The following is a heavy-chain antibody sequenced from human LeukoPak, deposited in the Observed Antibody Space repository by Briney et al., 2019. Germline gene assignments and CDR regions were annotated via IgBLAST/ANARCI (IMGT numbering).Heavy chain of an antibody. CDR3: ARFHRGWYFDY. CDR1: GFTVSSNS. J-gene: IGHJ4*02. Sequence: PGGSLRLSCVASGFTVSSNSMNWVRQAPGKGLEWVPILFSGGSALYADSVKGRFTISRDNSKNTLYLQMNSLRAEDTAVYYCARFHRGWYFDYWGQGTLVTVSS. V-gene: IGHV3-53*01. CDR2: LFSGGSA. D-gene: IGHD2-15*01.